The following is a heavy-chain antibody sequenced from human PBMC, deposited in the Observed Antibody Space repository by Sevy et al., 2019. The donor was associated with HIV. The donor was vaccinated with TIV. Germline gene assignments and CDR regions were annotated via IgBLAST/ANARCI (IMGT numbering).Heavy chain of an antibody. V-gene: IGHV4-61*01. Sequence: SDTLSLTCAVSGVSVRSDTYYWSWIRQPPGKGLEWIGYIYHTGSTNYSPSFKSRVTISIDTSKNQFSLRLFSVAAADTAVYFCAREPYFFDKSDYYWDYWGQGTLVTVSS. CDR1: GVSVRSDTYY. CDR3: AREPYFFDKSDYYWDY. CDR2: IYHTGST. D-gene: IGHD3-22*01. J-gene: IGHJ4*02.